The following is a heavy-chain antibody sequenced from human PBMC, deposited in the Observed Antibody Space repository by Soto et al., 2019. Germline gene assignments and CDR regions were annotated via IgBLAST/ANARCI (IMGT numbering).Heavy chain of an antibody. Sequence: QVQLVESGGGVVQPGRSLRLSCAASGFTFSSYGMHWVRQAPGKGLEWVAVIWYDGSNKYYADSVKGRFTISRDNSKNTRYLQMNSLRAEDTAVYYCARDYGDYLFDYWGQGTLVTVSS. J-gene: IGHJ4*02. V-gene: IGHV3-33*01. CDR1: GFTFSSYG. CDR2: IWYDGSNK. D-gene: IGHD4-17*01. CDR3: ARDYGDYLFDY.